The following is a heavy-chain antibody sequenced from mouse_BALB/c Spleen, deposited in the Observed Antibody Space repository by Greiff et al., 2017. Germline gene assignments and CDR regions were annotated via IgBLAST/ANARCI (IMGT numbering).Heavy chain of an antibody. CDR1: GFTFSSFG. V-gene: IGHV5-17*02. D-gene: IGHD2-14*01. CDR3: ARWGGTTAY. J-gene: IGHJ3*01. Sequence: EVMLVESGGGLVQPGGSRKLSCAASGFTFSSFGMHWVRQAPEKGLEWVAYISSGSSTIYYADTVKGRFTISRDNPKNTLFLQMTSLRSEDTAMYYCARWGGTTAYWGQGTLVTVSA. CDR2: ISSGSSTI.